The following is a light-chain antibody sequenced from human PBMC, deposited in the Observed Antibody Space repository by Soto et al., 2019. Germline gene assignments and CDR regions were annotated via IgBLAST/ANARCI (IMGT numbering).Light chain of an antibody. CDR2: WAS. CDR1: QSVLYSSNNKNY. Sequence: DIVMTQSPDSLAVSLGERATINCKSSQSVLYSSNNKNYLAWFQQKPGQPPKLLIYWASTRDSGVPDRFSGSGSGKDFTLTISSLQAEDVAFYYCQQYYGTPITFVQGTRLEIK. CDR3: QQYYGTPIT. V-gene: IGKV4-1*01. J-gene: IGKJ5*01.